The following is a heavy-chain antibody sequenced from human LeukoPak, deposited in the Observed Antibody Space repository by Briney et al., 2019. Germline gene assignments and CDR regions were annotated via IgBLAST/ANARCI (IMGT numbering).Heavy chain of an antibody. V-gene: IGHV4-30-4*01. CDR1: GGSIRSGDYY. Sequence: SQTLSLTCTVSGGSIRSGDYYWSWIRQPPGKGLEWTGYIHYSGSTYNNPSLKSRVSISKDTSKNQFSLKLTSVTAADTARYYCGRCHRPPPVYSGSPNKQPDYWGRGTLVTVSS. D-gene: IGHD5-18*01. CDR2: IHYSGST. CDR3: GRCHRPPPVYSGSPNKQPDY. J-gene: IGHJ4*01.